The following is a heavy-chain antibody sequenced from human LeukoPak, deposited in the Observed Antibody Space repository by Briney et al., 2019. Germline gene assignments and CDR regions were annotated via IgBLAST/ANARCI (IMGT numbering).Heavy chain of an antibody. CDR2: IYYSGST. D-gene: IGHD4-23*01. J-gene: IGHJ6*03. V-gene: IGHV4-59*01. Sequence: SETLSLTCTVSGGSISSYYWSWIRQPPGKGLEWIGYIYYSGSTNYNPSLKSRVTISVDTSKNQFSLKLSSVTAADTAVYYCARAGGGNSYYYYYHYMDVWGKGTTVTVSS. CDR3: ARAGGGNSYYYYYHYMDV. CDR1: GGSISSYY.